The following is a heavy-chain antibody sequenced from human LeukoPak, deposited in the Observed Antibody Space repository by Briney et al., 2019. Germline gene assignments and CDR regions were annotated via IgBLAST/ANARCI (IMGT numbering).Heavy chain of an antibody. J-gene: IGHJ3*02. CDR1: GDSISSRNW. D-gene: IGHD3-9*01. V-gene: IGHV4-4*02. CDR2: IYHNGGT. Sequence: SETLSLTCAVSGDSISSRNWWSWVRQPPGKGLEWIGEIYHNGGTNYNPSLKSRVTISVDKSKNQFSLKLSPVTAADTAIYYCVRSLTGYRDAFDIWGQGTMVTVSS. CDR3: VRSLTGYRDAFDI.